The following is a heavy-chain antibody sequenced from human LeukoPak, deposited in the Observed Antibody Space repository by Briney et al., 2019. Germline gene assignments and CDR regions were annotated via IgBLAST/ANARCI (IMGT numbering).Heavy chain of an antibody. CDR3: AARSGGLGYCSSTSCYPPFDY. CDR2: INPSGGST. CDR1: GYTLTSYY. V-gene: IGHV1-46*01. Sequence: GSSVKVSCKASGYTLTSYYMHWVRQAPGQGLEWMGIINPSGGSTSYAQKFQGRVTMTRDTSTSTVYMELSSLRSEDTAVYYCAARSGGLGYCSSTSCYPPFDYWGQGTLVTVSS. J-gene: IGHJ4*02. D-gene: IGHD2-2*01.